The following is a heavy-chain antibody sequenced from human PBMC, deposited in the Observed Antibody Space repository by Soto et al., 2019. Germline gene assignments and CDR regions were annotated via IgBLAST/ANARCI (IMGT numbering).Heavy chain of an antibody. J-gene: IGHJ4*02. Sequence: QVQLLQSGGQVKKPGASVKVACKATGYTFTSYTISWVRQAPGQGLEWVGWIGPSSGNTDSARNLQGRVTVTTDTSTSKAYMELRSLRSDDKGVYYCARDTGNFCDYWGQGTLVTVSS. CDR3: ARDTGNFCDY. CDR2: IGPSSGNT. CDR1: GYTFTSYT. V-gene: IGHV1-18*01.